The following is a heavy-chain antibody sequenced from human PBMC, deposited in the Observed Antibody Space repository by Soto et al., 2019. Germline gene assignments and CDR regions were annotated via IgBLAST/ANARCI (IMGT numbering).Heavy chain of an antibody. CDR1: GFTFSSYG. CDR3: ARGLHSLFDY. J-gene: IGHJ4*02. V-gene: IGHV3-33*01. D-gene: IGHD2-21*01. CDR2: IWYDGNNK. Sequence: GGSLRLSCAASGFTFSSYGMHWVRQAPGKGLEWVAVIWYDGNNKYYADSVKGRFTISRDNSNNTLYVQMASLRAEDTAVYYCARGLHSLFDYWGQGTLVTVSS.